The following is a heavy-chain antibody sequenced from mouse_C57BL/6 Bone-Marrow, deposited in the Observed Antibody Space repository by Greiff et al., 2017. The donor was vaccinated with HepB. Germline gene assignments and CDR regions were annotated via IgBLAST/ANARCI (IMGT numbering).Heavy chain of an antibody. J-gene: IGHJ3*01. CDR3: AAEGWLPPFAY. CDR1: GYTFTDYY. D-gene: IGHD2-3*01. Sequence: EVKLQESGPVLVKPGASVKMSCKASGYTFTDYYMNWVKQSHGKSLEWIGVINPYNGGTSYNQKFKGKATLTVDKSSSTAYMELNSLTSEDSAVYYCAAEGWLPPFAYWGQGTLVTVSA. V-gene: IGHV1-19*01. CDR2: INPYNGGT.